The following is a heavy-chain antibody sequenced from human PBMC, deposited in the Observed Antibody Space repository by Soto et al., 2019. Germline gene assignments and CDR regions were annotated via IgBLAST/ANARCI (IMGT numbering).Heavy chain of an antibody. CDR3: ATNSAAYNYSFNY. CDR2: IYFSGST. D-gene: IGHD1-20*01. V-gene: IGHV4-59*01. J-gene: IGHJ4*02. Sequence: PSETLSLTCTVSGGSISSSYWNWIRQTPGKGLEWIGNIYFSGSTNYNPSLKSRVTISVDTSKNHFSLQLRSVTAADTAMYYCATNSAAYNYSFNYWGPGTLDTVSS. CDR1: GGSISSSY.